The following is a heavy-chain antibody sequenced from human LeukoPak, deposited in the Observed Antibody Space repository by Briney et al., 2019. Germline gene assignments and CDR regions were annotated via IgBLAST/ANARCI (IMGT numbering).Heavy chain of an antibody. CDR3: AREGSMTARPFVSIDY. V-gene: IGHV4-4*07. CDR1: GGSISSYF. Sequence: SETLSLTCTVSGGSISSYFWNWIRQPAGKGLEWIGRIHTSGNTDYNPSLESRVTMSVDTSKNQFSLKLSSVTAADTAVYYCAREGSMTARPFVSIDYWGQGTLVTVSS. D-gene: IGHD6-6*01. CDR2: IHTSGNT. J-gene: IGHJ4*02.